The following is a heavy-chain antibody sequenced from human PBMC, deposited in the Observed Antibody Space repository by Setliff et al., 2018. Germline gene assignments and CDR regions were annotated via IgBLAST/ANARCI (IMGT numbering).Heavy chain of an antibody. Sequence: PSETLSLTCSVSGGSISSGSDYWTWIRQPAGKGLEWIGHIYTSGGTNYNPSLKSRVTISVDASKNQLSLNLRSVTAADTAVYYCARAISGWYSAHYYYMDVWGKGTTVTVSS. V-gene: IGHV4-61*09. CDR2: IYTSGGT. D-gene: IGHD6-19*01. CDR1: GGSISSGSDY. J-gene: IGHJ6*03. CDR3: ARAISGWYSAHYYYMDV.